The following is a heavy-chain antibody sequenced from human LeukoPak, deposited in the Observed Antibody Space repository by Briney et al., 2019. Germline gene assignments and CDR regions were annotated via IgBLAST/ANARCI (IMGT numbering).Heavy chain of an antibody. CDR1: GFTFSNYA. CDR3: AKVQALYCSSTSCYVDAFDI. J-gene: IGHJ3*02. CDR2: ISGSGGST. Sequence: PGGSLRLSCAASGFTFSNYAMSWVRQAPGKGLQWVSAISGSGGSTYYADSVKGRFTISRDNSKNTLYLQMNSLRAEDTAVYYCAKVQALYCSSTSCYVDAFDIWGQGTMVTVSS. D-gene: IGHD2-2*01. V-gene: IGHV3-23*01.